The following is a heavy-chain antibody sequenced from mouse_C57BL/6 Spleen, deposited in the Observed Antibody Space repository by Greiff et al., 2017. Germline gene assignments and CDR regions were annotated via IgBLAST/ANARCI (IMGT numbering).Heavy chain of an antibody. CDR3: AREEGFYCEGSKVYFDG. D-gene: IGHD1-1*01. CDR1: GFSLTSYG. CDR2: IWSGGST. J-gene: IGHJ1*03. Sequence: VQLQQSGPGLVQPSQSLSITCTVSGFSLTSYGVHWVRQSPGKGLEWLGVIWSGGSTDYNAAFISRLSISKEDSKSQVFFNMNSLQADDTAIYYCAREEGFYCEGSKVYFDGWGTGTTVTVAS. V-gene: IGHV2-2*01.